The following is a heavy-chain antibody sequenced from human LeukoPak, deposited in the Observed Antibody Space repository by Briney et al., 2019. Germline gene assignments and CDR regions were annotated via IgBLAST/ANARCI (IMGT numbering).Heavy chain of an antibody. Sequence: GGSLRLSCAASGFTLSSTYMAWVRQAPGKGLEWVSIIYSSTSTYYADSVKGRFTLSRDNSKNTLFLQMNSMRAEDTAVYFCARGYCTNTSCPWSFDYWGQGTLVTVSS. CDR3: ARGYCTNTSCPWSFDY. J-gene: IGHJ4*02. CDR1: GFTLSSTY. CDR2: IYSSTST. V-gene: IGHV3-53*01. D-gene: IGHD2-2*01.